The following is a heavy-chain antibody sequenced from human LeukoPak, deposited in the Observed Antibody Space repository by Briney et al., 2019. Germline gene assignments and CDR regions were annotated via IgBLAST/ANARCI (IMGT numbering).Heavy chain of an antibody. Sequence: ASVKVSCKASGYTFTGYYMHWVRQAPGQGLEWMGRINPNSGGTNYAQKFQGRVTMTRDTSISTAYMELSRLRSDDTAVYYCARMTMEDYYYYYYMDVWAKGPRSPSP. CDR1: GYTFTGYY. CDR2: INPNSGGT. D-gene: IGHD4/OR15-4a*01. J-gene: IGHJ6*03. CDR3: ARMTMEDYYYYYYMDV. V-gene: IGHV1-2*06.